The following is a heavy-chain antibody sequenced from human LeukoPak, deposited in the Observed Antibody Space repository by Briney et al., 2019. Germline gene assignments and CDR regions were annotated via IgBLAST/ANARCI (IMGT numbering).Heavy chain of an antibody. CDR1: EFTFTNYW. J-gene: IGHJ4*02. CDR3: ARGDDGRSLDY. V-gene: IGHV3-33*08. CDR2: VWYDGNNK. Sequence: GGSLRLSCAITEFTFTNYWKNWVRQAPGKGPEWVAIVWYDGNNKYYADSVKGRFTISRDNSENTLFLQMNSLRVEDSALYYCARGDDGRSLDYWGQGTRVTVSS. D-gene: IGHD1-1*01.